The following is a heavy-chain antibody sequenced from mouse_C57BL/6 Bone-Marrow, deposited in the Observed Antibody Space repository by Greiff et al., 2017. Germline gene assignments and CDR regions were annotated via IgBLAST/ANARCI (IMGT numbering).Heavy chain of an antibody. CDR1: GYTFTSYW. Sequence: VQLQPPGAELVMPGASVKLSCKASGYTFTSYWMHWVKQRPGQGLEWIGELDPSASYTNYNQKFKGKSTVTVDKSSSTAYMQLSSLTSEDSEVYDSARRGTTIPHWYFDVWGTGTTVTVSA. CDR3: ARRGTTIPHWYFDV. CDR2: LDPSASYT. J-gene: IGHJ1*03. D-gene: IGHD2-14*01. V-gene: IGHV1-69*01.